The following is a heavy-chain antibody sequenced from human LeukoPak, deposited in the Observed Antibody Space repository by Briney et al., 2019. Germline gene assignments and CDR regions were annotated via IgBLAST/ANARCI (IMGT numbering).Heavy chain of an antibody. D-gene: IGHD6-19*01. CDR2: ISYDGSNK. V-gene: IGHV3-30*18. Sequence: GGSLRLSCAASGFTFSSYGMHWVRQAPGKGLEWVAVISYDGSNKYYADSVKGRFTISRDNSKNTLYLQMNSLRAEDTAVYYCGKDLIAVAGTEVGYWGQGTLVTVSS. CDR1: GFTFSSYG. J-gene: IGHJ4*02. CDR3: GKDLIAVAGTEVGY.